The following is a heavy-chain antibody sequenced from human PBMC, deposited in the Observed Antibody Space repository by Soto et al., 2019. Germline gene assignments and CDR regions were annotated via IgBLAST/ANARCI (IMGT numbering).Heavy chain of an antibody. D-gene: IGHD2-2*01. J-gene: IGHJ5*02. V-gene: IGHV3-23*01. CDR1: GFTFSSYA. CDR2: ISGSGDYT. CDR3: AKDSRTPPQGCFDP. Sequence: EVQLLESGGGLVQPGESLRLSCAASGFTFSSYAMTWVRQAPGKGLEWVSSISGSGDYTYFADSVKGRFTISRDNSKDTLYRKRSSRRVEDPAIYYCAKDSRTPPQGCFDPWGQGTLSPSPQ.